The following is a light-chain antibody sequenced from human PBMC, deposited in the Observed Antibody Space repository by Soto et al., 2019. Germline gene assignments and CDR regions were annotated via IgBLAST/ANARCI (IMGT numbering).Light chain of an antibody. V-gene: IGLV1-44*01. J-gene: IGLJ7*01. Sequence: QSMLTQPPSLSGTPGQRVTISCSGSTSNIAGNTVHWYQHLPETAPKLLIYIDDQRLSGVPDRFSGSKSVTSASLAISRLQSEDEADYYCTTWDDSLNAAVFGGGTQLTVL. CDR3: TTWDDSLNAAV. CDR2: IDD. CDR1: TSNIAGNT.